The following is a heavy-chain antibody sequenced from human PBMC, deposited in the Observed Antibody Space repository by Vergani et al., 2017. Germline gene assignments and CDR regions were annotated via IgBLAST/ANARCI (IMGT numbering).Heavy chain of an antibody. V-gene: IGHV3-23*01. CDR3: ATVWFVDLSVVYYFDY. J-gene: IGHJ4*02. Sequence: EVQLLESGGGLVQPGGSLRLSCAASGFTFSSYAMSWVRQAPGKGLEWVSDMRDSGGSTYYADSVKGRFTISRDNSKNTLYLQMMSLRAEDTAVYYCATVWFVDLSVVYYFDYWGQGTLVTVSS. CDR2: MRDSGGST. D-gene: IGHD3-10*01. CDR1: GFTFSSYA.